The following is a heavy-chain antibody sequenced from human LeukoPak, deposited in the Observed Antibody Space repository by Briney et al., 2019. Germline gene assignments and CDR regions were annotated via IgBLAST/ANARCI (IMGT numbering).Heavy chain of an antibody. J-gene: IGHJ6*02. Sequence: PGGSLRLSCAASGFTFSSYGMHWVRQAPGKGLEWVAVIWYDGSNKYYADSVKGRFTISRDNSKNTLYLQMNSLRAEDTAVYYCAKETNLMEPLTYYYYYGMDVWGQGTTVTVSS. V-gene: IGHV3-30*02. CDR3: AKETNLMEPLTYYYYYGMDV. D-gene: IGHD2-8*01. CDR1: GFTFSSYG. CDR2: IWYDGSNK.